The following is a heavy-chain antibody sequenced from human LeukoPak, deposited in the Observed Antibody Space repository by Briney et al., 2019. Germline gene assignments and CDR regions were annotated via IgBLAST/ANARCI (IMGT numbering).Heavy chain of an antibody. D-gene: IGHD6-19*01. V-gene: IGHV4-39*01. CDR3: ASNQWLVHP. CDR1: GGSISSSSYY. J-gene: IGHJ5*02. Sequence: ASETLSLTCTVSGGSISSSSYYWRWIRQPPGKGLKWIGSIYYSGSTYYHPSLKSRVTISVDTSKNQFSLKLSSVTAADTAVYYCASNQWLVHPWGQGTLVTVSS. CDR2: IYYSGST.